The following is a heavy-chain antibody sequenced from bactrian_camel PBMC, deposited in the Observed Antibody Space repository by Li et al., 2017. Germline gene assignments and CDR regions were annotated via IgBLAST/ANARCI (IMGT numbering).Heavy chain of an antibody. J-gene: IGHJ4*01. CDR2: FDGDGLT. CDR3: TADPSSSYCRAGPTY. D-gene: IGHD1*01. V-gene: IGHV3S67*01. CDR1: GDTAEMYC. Sequence: DVQLVESGGGSVQTGGSLRLSCTASGDTAEMYCMAWFRQAPGKDRELVAVFDGDGLTYYADSVKGRFTISRDILKKTLDLQMNSLKSEDTAMYYCTADPSSSYCRAGPTYWGQGTQVTVS.